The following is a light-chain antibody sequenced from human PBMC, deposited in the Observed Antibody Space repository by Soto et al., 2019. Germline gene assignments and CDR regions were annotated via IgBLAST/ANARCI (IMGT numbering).Light chain of an antibody. CDR3: QESYNLHT. J-gene: IGKJ4*01. V-gene: IGKV1-39*01. Sequence: DIQMTQSPSSLSASVRDRVTITCRASQNINSYLNWYQQKVGKAPKLLINAASTLQSGVPLRFRGSGSGTDFTLTISSLQPEDFATYYCQESYNLHTFGGGTKVEIK. CDR1: QNINSY. CDR2: AAS.